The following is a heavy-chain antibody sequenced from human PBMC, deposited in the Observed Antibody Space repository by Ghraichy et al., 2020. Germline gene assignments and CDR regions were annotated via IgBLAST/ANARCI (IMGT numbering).Heavy chain of an antibody. V-gene: IGHV3-48*02. Sequence: GGSLRLSCVGSGFTFSSYSMNWVRQSPGKGLEWVSYITSSSRTTAYADSVKGRFTISRDNAQNSLYLQMNSLRDEDTAVYYCARGSREVRFFYYGGMDVWGQGTTVTVS. J-gene: IGHJ6*02. CDR2: ITSSSRTT. CDR3: ARGSREVRFFYYGGMDV. D-gene: IGHD1-26*01. CDR1: GFTFSSYS.